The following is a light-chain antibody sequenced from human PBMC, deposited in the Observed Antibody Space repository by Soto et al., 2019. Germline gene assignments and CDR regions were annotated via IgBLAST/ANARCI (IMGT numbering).Light chain of an antibody. CDR3: LQHNTYPLT. Sequence: DIQMTQSPSSLSASVGDRVTITCRASQGIRNDLCWFQQKPGEAPKRLIYAASSLQSGVPSRFSGSGSGTEFTLTISSLQPEDFATYYCLQHNTYPLTFGGGTKVEIK. J-gene: IGKJ4*01. V-gene: IGKV1-17*01. CDR2: AAS. CDR1: QGIRND.